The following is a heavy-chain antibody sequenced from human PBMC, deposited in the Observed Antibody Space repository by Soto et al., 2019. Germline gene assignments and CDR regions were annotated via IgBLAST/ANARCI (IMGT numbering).Heavy chain of an antibody. CDR2: INHSGST. Sequence: QVQLQQWGAGLLKPSETLSLTCAVYGGSFSGYYWSWIRQPPGKGLEWIGEINHSGSTNYNPSLKSRVTISVDTSKNQFSLKLSSVTAADPAVYYCAREMDTAMVGFDYWGQGTLVTVSS. CDR3: AREMDTAMVGFDY. CDR1: GGSFSGYY. D-gene: IGHD5-18*01. V-gene: IGHV4-34*01. J-gene: IGHJ4*02.